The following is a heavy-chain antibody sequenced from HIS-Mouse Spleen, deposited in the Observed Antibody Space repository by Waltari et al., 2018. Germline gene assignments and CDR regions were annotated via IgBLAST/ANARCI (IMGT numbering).Heavy chain of an antibody. CDR1: GFPFSSYS. CDR3: ARGASGSYYLVSVSDY. J-gene: IGHJ4*02. D-gene: IGHD1-26*01. V-gene: IGHV3-48*01. Sequence: EVQLVASGGCLVQPGGSLRLYGASSGFPFSSYSETWVRQAPGKGLEWVSYISSSSSTIYYEDSVKGRLTISRDNAKNSLYLQMNSLRAEDTAVYYCARGASGSYYLVSVSDYWGQGTLVTVSS. CDR2: ISSSSSTI.